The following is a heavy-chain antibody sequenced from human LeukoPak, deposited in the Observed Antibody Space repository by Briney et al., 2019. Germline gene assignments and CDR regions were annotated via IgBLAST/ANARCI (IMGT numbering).Heavy chain of an antibody. CDR3: ARDAQRGFDYSNSLKY. CDR1: GLIFSHHG. J-gene: IGHJ4*01. CDR2: IWSDGTNR. D-gene: IGHD4-11*01. Sequence: GGSLRLSCAASGLIFSHHGMHWVRQAPGKGLEWVAVIWSDGTNRFYVDSVKGRFTISRDNSQSTVFLQMNSLRVNDTAIYYCARDAQRGFDYSNSLKYWGHGTLVTVSS. V-gene: IGHV3-33*01.